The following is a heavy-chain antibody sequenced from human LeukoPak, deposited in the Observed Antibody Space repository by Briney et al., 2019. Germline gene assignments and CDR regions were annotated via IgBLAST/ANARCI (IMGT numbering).Heavy chain of an antibody. J-gene: IGHJ4*02. Sequence: SETLSLTCAVSGGSLSRGSYSWSWIRQPPGKGLEWIGYIFHNGNTHYNPSLKSRVTLSIDKSKNQFSLKLSSVTAADTALYFCARGGGFYGTGTTHFDYWGQGTLVIVSS. CDR2: IFHNGNT. CDR3: ARGGGFYGTGTTHFDY. CDR1: GGSLSRGSYS. V-gene: IGHV4-30-2*01. D-gene: IGHD4-17*01.